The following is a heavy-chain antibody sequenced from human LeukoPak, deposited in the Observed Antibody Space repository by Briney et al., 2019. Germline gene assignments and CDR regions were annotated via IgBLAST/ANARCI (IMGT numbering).Heavy chain of an antibody. Sequence: GGSLRLSCAPSGFTFSSDAMSWVRQAPRKGLEWVSDISGSAGSTYYADSVKGRFTVSRDNSKNTLYLQMNSLGAEDTAVYYCAKQGAKIVVVPGRGYYFDYWGQGTLVTVSS. CDR1: GFTFSSDA. CDR2: ISGSAGST. CDR3: AKQGAKIVVVPGRGYYFDY. J-gene: IGHJ4*02. D-gene: IGHD2-2*01. V-gene: IGHV3-23*01.